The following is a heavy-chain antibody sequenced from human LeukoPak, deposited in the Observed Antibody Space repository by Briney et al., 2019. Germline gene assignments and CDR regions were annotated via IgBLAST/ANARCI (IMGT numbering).Heavy chain of an antibody. CDR3: ARGLSGTYFALDY. D-gene: IGHD3-10*01. CDR2: TSGSGSST. J-gene: IGHJ4*02. V-gene: IGHV3-23*01. CDR1: GFTFSSYA. Sequence: GSLRLSCAASGFTFSSYAMNWVRQAPGKGLEWVSGTSGSGSSTYYADFVKGRFTISRDNSKNTLSLQMNSLRAEDTAVYYCARGLSGTYFALDYWGQGTRVTVSS.